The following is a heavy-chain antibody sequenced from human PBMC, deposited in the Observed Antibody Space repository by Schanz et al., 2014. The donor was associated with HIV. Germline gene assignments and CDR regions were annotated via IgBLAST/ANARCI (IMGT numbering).Heavy chain of an antibody. CDR3: PRSRYHQLYGYFDH. V-gene: IGHV1-2*02. D-gene: IGHD2-15*01. CDR1: GYTFPDYY. CDR2: INPSSGGT. J-gene: IGHJ4*02. Sequence: QVQLVQSGAEVKKPGASVKVSCKASGYTFPDYYIHWVRQAPGQGLEWMGWINPSSGGTNLAQKFQGRVTMTRDTSINTAYMDLTRLRSDDTAVFYCPRSRYHQLYGYFDHWGQGTLVTVSS.